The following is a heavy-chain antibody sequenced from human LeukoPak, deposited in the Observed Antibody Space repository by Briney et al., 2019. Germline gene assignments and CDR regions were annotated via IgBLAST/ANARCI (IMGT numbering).Heavy chain of an antibody. CDR3: ARDNGWFDP. D-gene: IGHD1-14*01. Sequence: SETLSLTCAVYGGSFSGYYWSWIRQPPGKGLEWIGEINHSGSTNYNPSLKSRVTISVDTSENQFSLKLSSVTAADTAVYYCARDNGWFDPWGQGTLVTVSS. CDR1: GGSFSGYY. V-gene: IGHV4-34*01. J-gene: IGHJ5*02. CDR2: INHSGST.